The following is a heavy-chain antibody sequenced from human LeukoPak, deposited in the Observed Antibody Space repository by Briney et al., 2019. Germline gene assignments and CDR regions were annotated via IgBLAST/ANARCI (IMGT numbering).Heavy chain of an antibody. Sequence: SETLSLTCTVSGDSISSYYWSWIRQPPGKGLEWIGYIYYSGCTNYNPSLKSRVTISVDTSKNQFSLKLSSVTAADTAVYYCATQYCSSTSCSYPFDPWGQGTLVTVSS. CDR3: ATQYCSSTSCSYPFDP. CDR1: GDSISSYY. D-gene: IGHD2-2*01. CDR2: IYYSGCT. J-gene: IGHJ5*02. V-gene: IGHV4-59*01.